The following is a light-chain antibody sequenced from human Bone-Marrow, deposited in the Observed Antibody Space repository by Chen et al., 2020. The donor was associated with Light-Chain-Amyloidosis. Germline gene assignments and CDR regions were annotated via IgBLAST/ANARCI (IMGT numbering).Light chain of an antibody. CDR2: GSS. V-gene: IGKV3-15*01. CDR1: QSVNRN. CDR3: QQYSDWPRT. J-gene: IGKJ1*01. Sequence: EIVMTQSPATLSVSPGEGVTLSCRASQSVNRNLAWYQQKPGQAPRLLIYGSSTGATGIPARFSGRGSGTEFTLTITSMQSEDFAVYYCQQYSDWPRTFGQGTRVEIK.